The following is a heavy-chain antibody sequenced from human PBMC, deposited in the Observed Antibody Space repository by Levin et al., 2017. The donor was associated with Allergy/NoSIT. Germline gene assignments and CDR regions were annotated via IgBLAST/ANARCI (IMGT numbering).Heavy chain of an antibody. J-gene: IGHJ4*02. CDR1: GYTFTSYD. D-gene: IGHD2-2*01. CDR2: MNPNSGNT. CDR3: ARGRRCSSTSCYLGSSWGNDDY. Sequence: GESLKISCKASGYTFTSYDINWVRQATGQGLEWMGWMNPNSGNTGYAQKFQGRVTMTRNTSISTAYMELSSLRSEDTAVYYCARGRRCSSTSCYLGSSWGNDDYWGQGTLVTVSS. V-gene: IGHV1-8*01.